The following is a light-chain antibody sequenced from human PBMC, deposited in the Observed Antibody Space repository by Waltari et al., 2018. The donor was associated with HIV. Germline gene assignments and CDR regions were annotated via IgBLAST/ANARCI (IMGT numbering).Light chain of an antibody. V-gene: IGLV1-40*01. Sequence: QSVLTQPPSVSGAPGQRVTISCTGSNSNIGSTYDVHWYQLLPGKAPKLLIYANNNRPSGVPDRFSGSKSGASASLAITGRQAEDEADYSCQSYDSRLSAWVFGGGTKVTVL. J-gene: IGLJ3*02. CDR3: QSYDSRLSAWV. CDR1: NSNIGSTYD. CDR2: ANN.